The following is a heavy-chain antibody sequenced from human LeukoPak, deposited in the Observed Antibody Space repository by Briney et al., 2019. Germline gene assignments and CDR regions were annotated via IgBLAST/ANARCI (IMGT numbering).Heavy chain of an antibody. CDR3: AKSFLRSHSSYFDY. V-gene: IGHV3-43*01. CDR1: GFTFDDYT. J-gene: IGHJ4*02. D-gene: IGHD2-15*01. Sequence: PGGSLRLSCAASGFTFDDYTMHWVRQAPGKGLEWVSLISWDGTTTFYADSVKGRFTISRDTSKNSLYLQMNSLRTEDTALYYCAKSFLRSHSSYFDYWGQGTLVTVSS. CDR2: ISWDGTTT.